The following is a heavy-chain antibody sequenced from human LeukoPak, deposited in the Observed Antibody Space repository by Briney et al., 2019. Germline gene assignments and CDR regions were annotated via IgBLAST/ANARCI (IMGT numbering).Heavy chain of an antibody. CDR2: MNTNSVRT. V-gene: IGHV1-8*01. CDR1: GYTFTSYD. Sequence: GASVKVSCKTSGYTFTSYDINWVRQATGQGLEWVGWMNTNSVRTGLAQKFQGRVTMTRNTSINTGYMELTSLRSEDTAVDYWWRAGGYGWAILDACDIWGQGTMVTVSS. J-gene: IGHJ3*02. D-gene: IGHD3-10*01. CDR3: WRAGGYGWAILDACDI.